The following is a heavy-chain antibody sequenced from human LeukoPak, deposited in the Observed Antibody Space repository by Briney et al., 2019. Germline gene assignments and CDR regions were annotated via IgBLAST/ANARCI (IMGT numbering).Heavy chain of an antibody. D-gene: IGHD1-26*01. CDR3: AKDSGSYYGGY. V-gene: IGHV3-23*01. CDR1: GFTFSSHA. Sequence: GGSLRLSCAASGFTFSSHAMSWVRQAPGKGLEWVSTITGSGGTTKYADSVKGRFTISRDNSKNTLDLQMNSLRAEDTAVYYCAKDSGSYYGGYWGQGTLVTVSS. J-gene: IGHJ4*02. CDR2: ITGSGGTT.